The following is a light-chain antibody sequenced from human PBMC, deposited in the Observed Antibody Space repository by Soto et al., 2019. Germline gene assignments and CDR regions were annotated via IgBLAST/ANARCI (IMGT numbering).Light chain of an antibody. Sequence: EIVLTQSPGTLSLSPGERATLSCRASQSVSSSYLAWYQQKPGQAPRLLIYGASSRATGIPDRFSGSGSGTEFTLTISGLQSEDFAVYYCQQYNSWPITFGGGTKVDI. CDR2: GAS. J-gene: IGKJ4*01. CDR3: QQYNSWPIT. CDR1: QSVSSSY. V-gene: IGKV3-20*01.